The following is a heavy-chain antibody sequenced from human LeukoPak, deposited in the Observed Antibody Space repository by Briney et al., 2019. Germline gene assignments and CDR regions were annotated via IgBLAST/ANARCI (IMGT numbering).Heavy chain of an antibody. Sequence: GGSLRLSCAASGFTFSTYWMSWVRQAPGKGLEWVANIKEDGSAKKYVDSVKGRFTISRDSARNSLYLQMNSLRGEDTAVYYCARTGSRAGSSGWFDYWGQGTLVTVSS. J-gene: IGHJ4*02. CDR2: IKEDGSAK. V-gene: IGHV3-7*03. D-gene: IGHD6-19*01. CDR1: GFTFSTYW. CDR3: ARTGSRAGSSGWFDY.